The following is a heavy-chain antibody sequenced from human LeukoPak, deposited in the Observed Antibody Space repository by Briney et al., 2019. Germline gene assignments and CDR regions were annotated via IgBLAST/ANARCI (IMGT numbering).Heavy chain of an antibody. V-gene: IGHV4-34*01. D-gene: IGHD6-13*01. J-gene: IGHJ6*02. CDR3: AKQLVRSYYYGMDV. CDR1: GGSFSGYY. Sequence: SETLSLTCAVYGGSFSGYYWSWIRQPPGKGLEWIGEINHSGSTNYNPSLKSRVTISVDTSKNQFSLKLGSVTAADTAVYYCAKQLVRSYYYGMDVWGQGTTVTVSS. CDR2: INHSGST.